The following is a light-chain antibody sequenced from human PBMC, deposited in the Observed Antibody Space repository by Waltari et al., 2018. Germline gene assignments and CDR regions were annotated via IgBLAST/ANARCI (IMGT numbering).Light chain of an antibody. Sequence: QSVLTQPPSVSEAPRQRVTISCSGSTSNIANNPVTWYQQLPGKAPKLLIYYDDLLPSGVSDRFSASKSGTSASLAISGLQSEDEADYYCSVWDDSLNGQVFGGGTKLTVL. CDR1: TSNIANNP. J-gene: IGLJ2*01. CDR2: YDD. CDR3: SVWDDSLNGQV. V-gene: IGLV1-36*01.